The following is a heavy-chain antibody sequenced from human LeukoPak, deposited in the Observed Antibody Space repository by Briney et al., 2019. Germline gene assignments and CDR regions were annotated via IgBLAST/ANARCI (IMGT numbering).Heavy chain of an antibody. Sequence: GGSLRLSCAASGFTFSSYAMSWVRQAPGKGLEWVSAISGSGGSTYYADSVKGRFTISRDNSKNTPYLQMNSLRAEDTAVYYCAKYDSGSWYYTAFDIWGQGTMVTVSS. CDR2: ISGSGGST. CDR3: AKYDSGSWYYTAFDI. D-gene: IGHD2-15*01. CDR1: GFTFSSYA. V-gene: IGHV3-23*01. J-gene: IGHJ3*02.